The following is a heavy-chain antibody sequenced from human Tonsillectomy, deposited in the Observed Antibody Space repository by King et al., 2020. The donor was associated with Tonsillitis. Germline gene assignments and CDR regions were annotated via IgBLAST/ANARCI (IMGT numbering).Heavy chain of an antibody. CDR2: ISSSGSTI. J-gene: IGHJ4*02. CDR3: ARGISQNVLRFLEWLYVDY. Sequence: VQLVESGGGLVKPGGSLRLSCAASGFTFSDYYMSWIRQAPGKGLEWVSYISSSGSTIYYADSVKGRFTISRDHAKNSLYLQMNSLRAEDTAVYYYARGISQNVLRFLEWLYVDYWGQGTLVTVSP. CDR1: GFTFSDYY. D-gene: IGHD3-3*01. V-gene: IGHV3-11*01.